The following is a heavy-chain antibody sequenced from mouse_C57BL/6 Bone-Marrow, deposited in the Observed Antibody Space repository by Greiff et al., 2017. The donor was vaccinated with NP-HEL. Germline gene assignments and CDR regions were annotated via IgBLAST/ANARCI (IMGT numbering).Heavy chain of an antibody. V-gene: IGHV1-72*01. J-gene: IGHJ3*01. Sequence: QVQLQQPGAELVKPGASVKLSCKASGYTFTSYWIHWVKQRPGRGLEWIGGIDPGSGGTKYNEKFKSKATLTVDKPSITAYMQLSSLTSEDSAVYYGARGRFAYWGQGTLVTVSA. CDR3: ARGRFAY. D-gene: IGHD3-3*01. CDR1: GYTFTSYW. CDR2: IDPGSGGT.